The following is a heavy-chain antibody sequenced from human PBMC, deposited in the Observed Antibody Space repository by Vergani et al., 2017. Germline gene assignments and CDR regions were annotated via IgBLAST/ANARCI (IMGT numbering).Heavy chain of an antibody. Sequence: QVQLQESGPGLVKPSETLSLTCTVSGGSISSYYWSWIRQPPGKGLEWIGYIYYSGSTNYNPSLKSRVTISVDTSKNQFSLKLSSVTAADTAVYYCARHGTTTAQYYYYYYMDVWGKGTTVTVSS. CDR3: ARHGTTTAQYYYYYYMDV. CDR1: GGSISSYY. CDR2: IYYSGST. V-gene: IGHV4-59*08. D-gene: IGHD1/OR15-1a*01. J-gene: IGHJ6*03.